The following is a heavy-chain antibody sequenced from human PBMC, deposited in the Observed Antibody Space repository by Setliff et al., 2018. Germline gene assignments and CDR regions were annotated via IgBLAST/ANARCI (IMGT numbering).Heavy chain of an antibody. CDR3: ARTTGYRLEGDFDY. Sequence: RAGGSLRLSCAASGFTFSTYWMSWVRQAPGKGLEWVSGISWNSDSIGYVDSVRGRFTVSRDNAKNSLYLQMTSLRAEDTAIYYCARTTGYRLEGDFDYWGQGTLVTVSS. CDR2: ISWNSDSI. CDR1: GFTFSTYW. D-gene: IGHD3-16*01. J-gene: IGHJ4*02. V-gene: IGHV3-20*04.